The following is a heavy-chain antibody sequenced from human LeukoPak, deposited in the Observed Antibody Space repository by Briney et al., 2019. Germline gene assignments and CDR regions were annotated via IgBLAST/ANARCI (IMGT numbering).Heavy chain of an antibody. J-gene: IGHJ5*02. Sequence: PSETLSLTCTVSGGSINSGNYYWSWIRQPAGKGPEWIGCIDTSGTTSYNPSLKSRVTISVDTSKNQFSLKLSSVTAADTAVYYCARRHYDFWSGYWVWFDPWGQGTLVTVS. CDR3: ARRHYDFWSGYWVWFDP. V-gene: IGHV4-61*02. CDR2: IDTSGTT. CDR1: GGSINSGNYY. D-gene: IGHD3-3*01.